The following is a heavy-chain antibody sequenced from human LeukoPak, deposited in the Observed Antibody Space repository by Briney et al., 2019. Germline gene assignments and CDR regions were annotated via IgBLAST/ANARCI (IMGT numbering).Heavy chain of an antibody. CDR1: GVSISSHY. J-gene: IGHJ4*02. V-gene: IGHV4-59*11. D-gene: IGHD3-22*01. Sequence: SETLSLTCTVSGVSISSHYWSWIRQPPGRGLEWIGYFYYSGSANYNPSLKSRVTMSVDTSKNQFSLKLSSVTAADTAVYYCARDMWLTSCWGQGTLVTVSS. CDR2: FYYSGSA. CDR3: ARDMWLTSC.